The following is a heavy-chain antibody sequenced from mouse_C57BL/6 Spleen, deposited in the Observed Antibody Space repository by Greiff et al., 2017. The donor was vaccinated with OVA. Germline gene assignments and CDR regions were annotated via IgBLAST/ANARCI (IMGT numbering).Heavy chain of an antibody. V-gene: IGHV5-4*01. D-gene: IGHD1-1*01. J-gene: IGHJ4*01. Sequence: EVKLMESGGGLVKPGGSLKLSCAASGFTFSSYAMSWVRQTPEKRLEWVATISDGGSYTYYQDNVKGRFTISRDNAKNNLYLQMSHLKSEDTAMYYCARDRDYYGSSYYAMDYWGQGTAVTVSS. CDR1: GFTFSSYA. CDR3: ARDRDYYGSSYYAMDY. CDR2: ISDGGSYT.